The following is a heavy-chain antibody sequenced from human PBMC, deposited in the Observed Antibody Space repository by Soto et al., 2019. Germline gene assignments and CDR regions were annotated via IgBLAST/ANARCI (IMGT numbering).Heavy chain of an antibody. J-gene: IGHJ6*02. D-gene: IGHD5-18*01. Sequence: GGSLILSCAASGFTFSSYAMSWVCQAPGKGLEWVSAISGSGGSTYYADSVKGRFTISRDNSKNTLYLQMNSLRAEDTAVYYCAKDRVGYSYPYGMDVWGQGTTVTVSS. CDR2: ISGSGGST. CDR3: AKDRVGYSYPYGMDV. CDR1: GFTFSSYA. V-gene: IGHV3-23*01.